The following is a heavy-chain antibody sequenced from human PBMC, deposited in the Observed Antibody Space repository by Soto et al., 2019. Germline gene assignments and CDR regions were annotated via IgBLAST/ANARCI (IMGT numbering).Heavy chain of an antibody. CDR1: GFTFTTYA. V-gene: IGHV3-23*01. CDR2: ISSSGDIP. J-gene: IGHJ4*02. D-gene: IGHD3-16*01. Sequence: EVQLLESGVGLVQPGGSLRLSCAASGFTFTTYAMSRIRQTPGKWLEWVSGISSSGDIPYYADSVKGRFTISRDQYKKTVDLQMNSLRAEDTALYYGAKVKSSVGDGAHDYRGQGTLGSVS. CDR3: AKVKSSVGDGAHDY.